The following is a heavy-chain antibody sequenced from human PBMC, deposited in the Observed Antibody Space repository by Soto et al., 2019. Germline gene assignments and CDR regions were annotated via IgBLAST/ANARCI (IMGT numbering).Heavy chain of an antibody. CDR3: ARVGPAHYYDSSGYYSPLDY. CDR2: IIPMFGTA. V-gene: IGHV1-69*01. D-gene: IGHD3-22*01. Sequence: QVQLVQSGAEVEKPGSSVKVSCKASGDTFSSYAINWVRQAPGQWLEWMGGIIPMFGTANYAQKFKGRVTITAGESTSTVYMELSSLRSEDTAVYYCARVGPAHYYDSSGYYSPLDYWGQGTLVTVSS. CDR1: GDTFSSYA. J-gene: IGHJ4*02.